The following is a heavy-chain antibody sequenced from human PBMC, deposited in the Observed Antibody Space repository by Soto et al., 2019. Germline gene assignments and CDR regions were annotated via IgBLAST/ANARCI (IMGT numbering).Heavy chain of an antibody. V-gene: IGHV1-69*06. D-gene: IGHD3-22*01. CDR3: GRESTYYYDSSGLFGVWFAP. J-gene: IGHJ5*02. Sequence: QVQLVQSGAEVKKPGSSVKVSCKASGGTFSSYAISWVRQAPGQRLEWLVGIIPIFGTANYAQKFQGRVTITADKSTSIADRELSSLRSEDTAVNYCGRESTYYYDSSGLFGVWFAPWGQGTLVTVSS. CDR2: IIPIFGTA. CDR1: GGTFSSYA.